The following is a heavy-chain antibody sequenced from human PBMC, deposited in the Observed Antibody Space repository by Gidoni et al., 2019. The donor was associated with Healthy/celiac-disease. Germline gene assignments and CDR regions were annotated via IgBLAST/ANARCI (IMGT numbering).Heavy chain of an antibody. Sequence: EVQLVESGGGLVKPGRSLRLSCTASGFTFGDYAMSWFRQAPGKGLEWVGFIRSKAYGGTTEYAASVKGRFTISRDDSKSIAYLQMNSLKTEDTAVYYCTRDSAGYSNDYYYGMDVWGQGTTVTVSS. D-gene: IGHD4-4*01. J-gene: IGHJ6*02. CDR2: IRSKAYGGTT. CDR3: TRDSAGYSNDYYYGMDV. CDR1: GFTFGDYA. V-gene: IGHV3-49*05.